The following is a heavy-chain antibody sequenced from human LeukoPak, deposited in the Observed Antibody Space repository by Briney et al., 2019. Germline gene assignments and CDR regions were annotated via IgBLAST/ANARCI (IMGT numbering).Heavy chain of an antibody. V-gene: IGHV4-61*01. CDR1: GASVTSGSNK. CDR3: AREAECSGGSCYSYGWFDP. D-gene: IGHD2-15*01. J-gene: IGHJ5*02. Sequence: SETLPLTCAVSGASVTSGSNKWSWIRQPPGKGLEWIGDISYSGSASYNPSLRSRVTISVDTSTNQFSLTLGSVTAADTAVYYCAREAECSGGSCYSYGWFDPWGQGTQVIVSS. CDR2: ISYSGSA.